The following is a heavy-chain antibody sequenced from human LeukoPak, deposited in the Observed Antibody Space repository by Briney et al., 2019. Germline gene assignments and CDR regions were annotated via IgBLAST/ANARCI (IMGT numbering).Heavy chain of an antibody. V-gene: IGHV4-4*07. D-gene: IGHD2-2*01. Sequence: SETLSLTCTVSGGSISSYCWSWIRQPAGKGLEWIGRIYTSGSTNYNPSLKSRVTMSVDTSKNQFSLKLSSVTAADTAVYYCARDLGYCSSTSCYYYYGMDVWGQGTTVTVSS. CDR2: IYTSGST. J-gene: IGHJ6*02. CDR3: ARDLGYCSSTSCYYYYGMDV. CDR1: GGSISSYC.